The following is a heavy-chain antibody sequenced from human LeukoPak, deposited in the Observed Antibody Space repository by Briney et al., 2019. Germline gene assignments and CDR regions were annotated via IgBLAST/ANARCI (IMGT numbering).Heavy chain of an antibody. D-gene: IGHD3-22*01. CDR1: GFTFSSYA. J-gene: IGHJ4*02. CDR3: TKTTTGYSSGQYPGWPADH. CDR2: IYSGGST. Sequence: GGSLRLSCAASGFTFSSYAMSWVRQAPGKGLEWVSVIYSGGSTYYADSVKGRFTISRDNSKNTVYLQMDSLRGEDTAVYYCTKTTTGYSSGQYPGWPADHWGQGALVTVSS. V-gene: IGHV3-23*03.